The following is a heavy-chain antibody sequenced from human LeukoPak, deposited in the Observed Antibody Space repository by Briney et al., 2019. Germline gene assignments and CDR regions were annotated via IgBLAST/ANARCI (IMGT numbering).Heavy chain of an antibody. D-gene: IGHD4-17*01. V-gene: IGHV3-23*01. CDR2: ITSSGNTT. J-gene: IGHJ2*01. CDR1: GFTFSIYA. Sequence: GGSLRLSCAASGFTFSIYAMSWVRQAPGKGLEWVAGITSSGNTTYYADPVKGRFTISRDNSKNILYLQMNSLRAEDTAVYYCARDLGGGDYDWYFDLWGRGTVVTVSS. CDR3: ARDLGGGDYDWYFDL.